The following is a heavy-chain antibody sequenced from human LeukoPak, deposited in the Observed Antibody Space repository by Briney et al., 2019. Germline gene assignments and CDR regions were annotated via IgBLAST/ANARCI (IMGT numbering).Heavy chain of an antibody. CDR3: ARDDWELRGAFDY. J-gene: IGHJ4*02. V-gene: IGHV1-2*02. CDR1: GYTFTGYY. D-gene: IGHD1-26*01. CDR2: INPNSGGT. Sequence: ASVKVSCKASGYTFTGYYMHWLRQAPGQRLEWMGWINPNSGGTNYAQKFQGRVTMTRDTSISTAYMELSRLRSDDTAVYYCARDDWELRGAFDYWGQGTLVTVSS.